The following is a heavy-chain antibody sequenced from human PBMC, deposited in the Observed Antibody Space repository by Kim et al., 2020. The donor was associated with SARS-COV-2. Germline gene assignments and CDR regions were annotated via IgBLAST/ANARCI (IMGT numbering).Heavy chain of an antibody. Sequence: GGSLRLSCAASGFTLSSHSLNWVRQAPGKGLEWVSSISGNSRYTFYADSVKGRFTISRDNAKNSLYVQMNSLTADDTAIYYCARGDAYDSGIDYWGQGTLVIVSS. V-gene: IGHV3-21*01. D-gene: IGHD5-12*01. CDR2: ISGNSRYT. CDR3: ARGDAYDSGIDY. J-gene: IGHJ4*02. CDR1: GFTLSSHS.